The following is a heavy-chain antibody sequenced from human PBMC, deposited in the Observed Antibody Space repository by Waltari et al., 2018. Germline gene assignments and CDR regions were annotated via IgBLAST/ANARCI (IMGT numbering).Heavy chain of an antibody. CDR3: AGHEWGLPGF. CDR1: GYSITSAYW. V-gene: IGHV4-38-2*01. J-gene: IGHJ4*02. CDR2: IHYTGDT. Sequence: QVQLQESGPGLVKPSETLSLTCGVSGYSITSAYWWAWFRPPPGKGMEWIASIHYTGDTKYSPSLTSRVTISADKSKNEVSLRLTSVTAADTAVYYCAGHEWGLPGFWGQGTLVTVSS. D-gene: IGHD1-26*01.